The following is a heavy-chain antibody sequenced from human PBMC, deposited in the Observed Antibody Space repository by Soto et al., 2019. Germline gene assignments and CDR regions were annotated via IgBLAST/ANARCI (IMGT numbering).Heavy chain of an antibody. V-gene: IGHV4-39*01. CDR3: ARHWVVRGERHHFDY. CDR1: GGSIRSSSYY. J-gene: IGHJ4*02. D-gene: IGHD3-10*01. Sequence: SETLSLTCTVSGGSIRSSSYYWGWIRQPPGKGLEWIGSIYYSGSTYYNPSLKSRVTISVDTSKNQFSLKLSSVTAADTAVYYCARHWVVRGERHHFDYWGQGTLVTVSS. CDR2: IYYSGST.